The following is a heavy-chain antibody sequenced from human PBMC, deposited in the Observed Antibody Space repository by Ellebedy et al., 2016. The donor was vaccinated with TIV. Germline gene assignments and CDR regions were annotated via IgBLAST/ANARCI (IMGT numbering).Heavy chain of an antibody. Sequence: AASVKVSCKASGYTFTAYAMTWVRQAPGQGLEWMGWINTGTGNPTYAQDFTGRFVFSLDTSVNTAYLQINSLKAEDTAVYYCARISQFSNDNFWGQGTLDTVSS. D-gene: IGHD3-9*01. CDR1: GYTFTAYA. CDR3: ARISQFSNDNF. CDR2: INTGTGNP. J-gene: IGHJ4*02. V-gene: IGHV7-4-1*02.